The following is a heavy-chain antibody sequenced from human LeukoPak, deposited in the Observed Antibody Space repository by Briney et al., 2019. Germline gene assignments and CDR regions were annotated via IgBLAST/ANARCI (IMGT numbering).Heavy chain of an antibody. V-gene: IGHV4-4*02. CDR1: GGSISSSNW. D-gene: IGHD5-24*01. CDR2: IYRSGST. CDR3: ARGGRWLHYDAFDI. Sequence: SETLSLTCAVSGGSISSSNWWSWVRQPPGKGLEWIGEIYRSGSTNYNPSLKSRVTISVDTSKNQFSLKLSSVTAADTAVYYCARGGRWLHYDAFDIWGQGTMVTVSS. J-gene: IGHJ3*02.